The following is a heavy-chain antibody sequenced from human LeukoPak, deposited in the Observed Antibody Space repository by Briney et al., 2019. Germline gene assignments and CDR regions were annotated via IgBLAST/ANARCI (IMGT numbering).Heavy chain of an antibody. Sequence: SVKVSCKASGGTFSSYAISWVRQAPGQGLEWMGGIIPIFGTANYAQKFQGRVSITADESTSTAYMEPSSLRSEDTAVYYCARGSGTRDFWSGYQTVYYYGMDVWGQGTTVTVSS. V-gene: IGHV1-69*13. D-gene: IGHD3-3*01. CDR1: GGTFSSYA. CDR2: IIPIFGTA. J-gene: IGHJ6*02. CDR3: ARGSGTRDFWSGYQTVYYYGMDV.